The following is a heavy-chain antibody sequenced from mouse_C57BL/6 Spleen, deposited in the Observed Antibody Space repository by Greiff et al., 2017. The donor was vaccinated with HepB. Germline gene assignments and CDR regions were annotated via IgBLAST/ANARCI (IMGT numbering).Heavy chain of an antibody. CDR1: GFTFTDYY. J-gene: IGHJ1*03. CDR2: IRNKANGYTT. D-gene: IGHD1-1*01. Sequence: EVKLVESGGGLVQPGGSLSLSCAASGFTFTDYYMSWVRQPPGKALEWLGFIRNKANGYTTEYSASVKGRFTISRDNSQSILYLQMNALRAEDSATYYCARYIYSGSSWYFDVWGTGTTVTVSS. CDR3: ARYIYSGSSWYFDV. V-gene: IGHV7-3*01.